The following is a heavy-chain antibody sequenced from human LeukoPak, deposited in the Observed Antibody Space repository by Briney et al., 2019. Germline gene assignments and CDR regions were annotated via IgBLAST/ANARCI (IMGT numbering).Heavy chain of an antibody. Sequence: ASVKVSCKASGYTFTSYDINWVRQATGQGLEWMGWMNPNSGNTGYAQKFQGRVTITRNTSISTAYMELSSLGSEDTAVYYCARGRSIAVAAFDIWGQGTMVTVSS. CDR2: MNPNSGNT. D-gene: IGHD6-19*01. J-gene: IGHJ3*02. CDR1: GYTFTSYD. V-gene: IGHV1-8*03. CDR3: ARGRSIAVAAFDI.